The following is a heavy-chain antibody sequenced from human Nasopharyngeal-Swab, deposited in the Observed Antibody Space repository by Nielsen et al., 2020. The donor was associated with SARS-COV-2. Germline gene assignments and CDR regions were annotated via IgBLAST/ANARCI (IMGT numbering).Heavy chain of an antibody. V-gene: IGHV5-51*01. J-gene: IGHJ4*02. CDR2: IYPSDSDT. D-gene: IGHD2-21*02. CDR1: GSSFNNNW. CDR3: ARLPPNCGGDCYFDY. Sequence: GGSLRLSCRASGSSFNNNWIGWVCQMPGKGLEFMGIIYPSDSDTRYSPPFQGQVTISADKSITTAYLQWSSLKASDTAMYYCARLPPNCGGDCYFDYWGQGTPVTVSS.